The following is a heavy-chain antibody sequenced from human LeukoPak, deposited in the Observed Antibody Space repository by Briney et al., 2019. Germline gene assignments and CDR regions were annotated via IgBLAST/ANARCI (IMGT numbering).Heavy chain of an antibody. D-gene: IGHD3-3*01. CDR1: EFTFSSFA. CDR2: ISYDGNSK. Sequence: PGGSLRLSCAASEFTFSSFALHWVRQAPGKGLEWVAVISYDGNSKYYTDSVKGRFTISRDNSKNTLYLQMNSPRSEDTAVYYCAREVPIFGVLTPDVWGQGTTVTVSS. V-gene: IGHV3-30-3*01. CDR3: AREVPIFGVLTPDV. J-gene: IGHJ6*02.